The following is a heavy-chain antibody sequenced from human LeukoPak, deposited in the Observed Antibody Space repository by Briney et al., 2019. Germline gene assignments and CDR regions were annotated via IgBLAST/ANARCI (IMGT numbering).Heavy chain of an antibody. CDR2: IYYSGST. D-gene: IGHD4-17*01. CDR1: GDSISSGGYY. V-gene: IGHV4-30-4*01. CDR3: ARTTVTTLDY. Sequence: PSETLSLTCTVSGDSISSGGYYWSWIRQPPGKGLEWIGYIYYSGSTYYNPSLKSRVTISVDTSKNQFSLKLSSVTAADTAVYYCARTTVTTLDYWGQGTLVTVSS. J-gene: IGHJ4*02.